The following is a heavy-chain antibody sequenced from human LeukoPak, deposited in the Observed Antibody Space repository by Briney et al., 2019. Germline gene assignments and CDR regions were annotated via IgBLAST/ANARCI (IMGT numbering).Heavy chain of an antibody. Sequence: PGGSLRLSCAASRFTFSNYSMNWVRQAPGKGLEWVSSISSRGSYIYYADSVKGRFTISRDNAKNSLYLQMNSLRAEDTAVYYCARGPSGYHNTGGQGTLVTVSS. D-gene: IGHD5-12*01. CDR1: RFTFSNYS. V-gene: IGHV3-21*01. CDR2: ISSRGSYI. J-gene: IGHJ4*02. CDR3: ARGPSGYHNT.